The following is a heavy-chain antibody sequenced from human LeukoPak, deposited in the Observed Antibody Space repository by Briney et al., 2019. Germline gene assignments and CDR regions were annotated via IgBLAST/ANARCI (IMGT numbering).Heavy chain of an antibody. V-gene: IGHV4-31*03. J-gene: IGHJ6*04. CDR3: ARDGPTMLIPYV. Sequence: PSETLSLTCTVSGGSVSSGSHYWTWIRQLPGKGLEWIGYIYYSGHTYSNPSLKSRVTISVDTSKTAADTAVYYCARDGPTMLIPYVWSKGTTVAVSS. CDR2: IYYSGHT. D-gene: IGHD2-15*01. CDR1: GGSVSSGSHY.